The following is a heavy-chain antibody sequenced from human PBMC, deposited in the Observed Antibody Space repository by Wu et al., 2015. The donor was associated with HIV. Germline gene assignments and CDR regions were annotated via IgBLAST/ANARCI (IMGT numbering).Heavy chain of an antibody. CDR1: GYSFTGNY. CDR2: INPNSGGS. CDR3: AKDYGIVGSTLPEYFQH. D-gene: IGHD1-26*01. Sequence: SGAEVKKPWGLSEGLLRRRSGYSFTGNYIHWVRQAPGQGLEWMGWINPNSGGSKSPQKFHGRVTMTRDTSVSTVYLELTSLKFDDTAIYYCAKDYGIVGSTLPEYFQHWGQGTLVTVSS. V-gene: IGHV1-2*02. J-gene: IGHJ1*01.